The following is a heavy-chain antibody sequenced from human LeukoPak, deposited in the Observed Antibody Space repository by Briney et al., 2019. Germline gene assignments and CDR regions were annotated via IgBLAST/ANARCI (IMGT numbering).Heavy chain of an antibody. V-gene: IGHV3-21*01. CDR2: ISSSSSYI. Sequence: PGGSLRLSCAASGFTFSSYAMSWVRQAPGKGLEWVSSISSSSSYIYYADSVKGRFTISRDNAKNSLYLQMNSLRAEDTAVYYCARWIAVAGSRAWFDPWGQGTLVTVSS. CDR1: GFTFSSYA. CDR3: ARWIAVAGSRAWFDP. D-gene: IGHD6-19*01. J-gene: IGHJ5*02.